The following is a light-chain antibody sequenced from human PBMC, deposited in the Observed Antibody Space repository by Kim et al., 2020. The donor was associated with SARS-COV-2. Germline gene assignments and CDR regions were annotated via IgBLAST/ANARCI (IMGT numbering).Light chain of an antibody. J-gene: IGLJ3*02. Sequence: STSIACTGTSNDCSASDFASSYKNHRRKAPTLMIYEYSKRSSGVSNRFSGSKCGNTASLTISGLQAEDEADYYCTSYTYSDTVVFGGGTQLTVL. CDR1: SNDCSASDF. CDR3: TSYTYSDTVV. V-gene: IGLV2-14*01. CDR2: EYS.